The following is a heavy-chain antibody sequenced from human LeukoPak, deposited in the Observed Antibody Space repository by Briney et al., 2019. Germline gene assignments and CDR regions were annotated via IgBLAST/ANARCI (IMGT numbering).Heavy chain of an antibody. CDR3: ALNINGYSGYDDFDY. Sequence: SGPTLVNPTQTLTLTCTFSGFSLSTSGVGVGWIRQPPGKALEWLALIYWNDDKRYSPSLKSRLTITKDTSKNQVVLTMTNMDPVDTATYYCALNINGYSGYDDFDYWGQGTLVTVSS. V-gene: IGHV2-5*01. CDR1: GFSLSTSGVG. CDR2: IYWNDDK. J-gene: IGHJ4*02. D-gene: IGHD5-12*01.